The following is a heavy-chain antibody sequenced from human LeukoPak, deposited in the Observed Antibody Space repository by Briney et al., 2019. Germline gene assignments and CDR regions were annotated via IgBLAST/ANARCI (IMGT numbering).Heavy chain of an antibody. Sequence: PSETLSLTCAVYGGSFSGYYWSWIRQPPGKGLEWIGEINHSGSTNYNPSLKSRVTISVDTSKNQFSLKLSSVTAADTAVYYCARTQRSSSHGDWGQGTLVTVSS. CDR1: GGSFSGYY. V-gene: IGHV4-34*01. CDR3: ARTQRSSSHGD. J-gene: IGHJ4*02. CDR2: INHSGST. D-gene: IGHD6-13*01.